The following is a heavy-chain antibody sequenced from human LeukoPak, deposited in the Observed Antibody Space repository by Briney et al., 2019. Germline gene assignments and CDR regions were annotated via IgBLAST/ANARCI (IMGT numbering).Heavy chain of an antibody. CDR3: ARRCSSTSCYAFDY. V-gene: IGHV4-59*08. CDR1: GGSISSYY. J-gene: IGHJ4*02. Sequence: SETLSLTCTVSGGSISSYYWSWIRQPPGKGLEWIGYISYSGSTNYNPSLKSRVAISVDTSKNQFSLKLTSVTASDTAVYYCARRCSSTSCYAFDYWGQGTLVTVSP. D-gene: IGHD2-2*01. CDR2: ISYSGST.